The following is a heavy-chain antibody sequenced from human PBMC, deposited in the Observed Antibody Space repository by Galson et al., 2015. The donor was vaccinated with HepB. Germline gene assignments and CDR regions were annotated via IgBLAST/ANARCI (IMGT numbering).Heavy chain of an antibody. V-gene: IGHV3-7*01. CDR2: IKQDESNK. Sequence: SLRLSCAASGFTFSSYWMNWVRQAPGKGLEWVANIKQDESNKYYADSVKGRFTISRDNSKNTLYLQMNSLRAEDTAVYYCAKLVVVVAANARDYWGQGTLVTVSS. J-gene: IGHJ4*02. D-gene: IGHD2-15*01. CDR1: GFTFSSYW. CDR3: AKLVVVVAANARDY.